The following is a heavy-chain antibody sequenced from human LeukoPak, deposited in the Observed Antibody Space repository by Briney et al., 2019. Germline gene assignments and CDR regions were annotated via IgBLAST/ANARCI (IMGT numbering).Heavy chain of an antibody. CDR3: ARDTAASLYYYYMDV. Sequence: PSETLSLTCTVSGGSISSSSYYWGWIRQPPGKGLEWIGSIYYSGSTYYNPSLKSRVTISVDTSKNQFSLKLSSVTAADTAVYYCARDTAASLYYYYMDVWGKGTTVTVSS. CDR1: GGSISSSSYY. V-gene: IGHV4-39*07. J-gene: IGHJ6*03. CDR2: IYYSGST. D-gene: IGHD6-13*01.